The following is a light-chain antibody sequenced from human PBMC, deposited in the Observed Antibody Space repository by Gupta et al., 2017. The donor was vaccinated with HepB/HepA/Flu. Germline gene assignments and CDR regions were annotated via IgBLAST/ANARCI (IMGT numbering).Light chain of an antibody. Sequence: QSALTKPAPVSGSPGQSITISCTGTSSAVGTYNNYLSWYQQHSGKAPKVIIYNVSNRPSGVSNRFSGSKSGNTASLTISGLQAEDEADYYCSSYTSSRLVFGGGTKLTVL. V-gene: IGLV2-14*01. CDR2: NVS. CDR3: SSYTSSRLV. J-gene: IGLJ3*02. CDR1: SSAVGTYNNY.